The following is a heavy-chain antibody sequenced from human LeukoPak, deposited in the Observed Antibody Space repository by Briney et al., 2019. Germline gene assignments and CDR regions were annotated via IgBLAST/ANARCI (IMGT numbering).Heavy chain of an antibody. CDR2: MNPNSGNT. D-gene: IGHD3-10*01. CDR1: GYTFTNYG. J-gene: IGHJ3*02. V-gene: IGHV1-8*03. Sequence: ASVKVSCKASGYTFTNYGVNWVRQATGQGLEWMGWMNPNSGNTGYAQKFQGRVTITRNTSISTAYMELSSLRSEDTAVYYCARVLGTSRVWVGELTSFAFDNLGQGTMVTVSS. CDR3: ARVLGTSRVWVGELTSFAFDN.